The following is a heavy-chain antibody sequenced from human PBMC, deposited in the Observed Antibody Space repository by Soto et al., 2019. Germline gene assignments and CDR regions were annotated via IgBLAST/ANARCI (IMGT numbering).Heavy chain of an antibody. CDR2: ISSSGSTI. CDR1: GFNFSDYY. CDR3: ARQYSGYDSGYGYYYYGMDV. Sequence: QVQLVESGGGLVKPGGSLRLSCAASGFNFSDYYMSWIRQAPGKGLEWVSYISSSGSTINYPDSVKGRFTISSDNAKNALDLPMSILRAADTAVYYCARQYSGYDSGYGYYYYGMDVWGQGTRVMVSS. D-gene: IGHD5-12*01. J-gene: IGHJ6*01. V-gene: IGHV3-11*01.